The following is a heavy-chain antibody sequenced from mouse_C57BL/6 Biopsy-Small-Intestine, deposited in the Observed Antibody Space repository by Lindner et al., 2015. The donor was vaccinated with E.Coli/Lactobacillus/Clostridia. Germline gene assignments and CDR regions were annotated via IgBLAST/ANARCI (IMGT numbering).Heavy chain of an antibody. CDR1: GYTFTDYN. CDR3: ARSRFNYYDGSYVAY. J-gene: IGHJ3*01. CDR2: IYPYNGDT. D-gene: IGHD1-1*01. Sequence: VQLQESGPELVKPGASVKISCKASGYTFTDYNIDWVKQSHGKSLEWIGYIYPYNGDTFYNQKFKGKATLTVDKSSSTAHMELRSLASEDSAVYYCARSRFNYYDGSYVAYWGQGTLVTVSA. V-gene: IGHV1-20*02.